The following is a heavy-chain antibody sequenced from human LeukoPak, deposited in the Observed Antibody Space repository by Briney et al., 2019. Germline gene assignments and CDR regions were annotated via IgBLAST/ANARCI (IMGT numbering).Heavy chain of an antibody. D-gene: IGHD3-22*01. CDR3: ARVELIVVVISAFDI. CDR1: GGSISSYY. V-gene: IGHV4-4*07. J-gene: IGHJ3*02. CDR2: IYTSGST. Sequence: SETLSLTCTVSGGSISSYYWSWIRQPAGKGLEWIGRIYTSGSTNYNPSLKSRVTMSVDTSKNQFSLKLNSVTAADTAVYYCARVELIVVVISAFDIWGQGTMVTVSS.